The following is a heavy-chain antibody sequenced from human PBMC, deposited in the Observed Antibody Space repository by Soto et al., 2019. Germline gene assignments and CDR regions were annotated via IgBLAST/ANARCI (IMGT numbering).Heavy chain of an antibody. J-gene: IGHJ4*02. CDR2: IHYSGST. D-gene: IGHD3-22*01. Sequence: QLQLQESGPGLVKPSETLSLTCTVSGDSVTISDYYWGWIRQPPGKGLEWIGSIHYSGSTYYNPSLKSRVTTSGDTSKKQFCLKLTSVTAADAAVYYCAAHDSGGYYAEYWGQGTLVTVSA. CDR1: GDSVTISDYY. V-gene: IGHV4-39*01. CDR3: AAHDSGGYYAEY.